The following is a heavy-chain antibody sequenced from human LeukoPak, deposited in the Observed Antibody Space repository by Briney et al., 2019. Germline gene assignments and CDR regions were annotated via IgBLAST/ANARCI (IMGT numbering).Heavy chain of an antibody. CDR1: GFTFSSYA. CDR3: ARVVVAAFDY. V-gene: IGHV3-30*04. CDR2: ISYDGSNK. D-gene: IGHD2-15*01. J-gene: IGHJ4*02. Sequence: GGSLRLSCAASGFTFSSYAMHWVRQAPGKGLEWVAVISYDGSNKYYADSVKGRFTISRDNSKNTLYLQMNSLRAEDTAVYYCARVVVAAFDYWGQGTLVTVSS.